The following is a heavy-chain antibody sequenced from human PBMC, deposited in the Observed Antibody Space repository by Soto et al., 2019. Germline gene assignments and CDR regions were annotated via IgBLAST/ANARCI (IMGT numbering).Heavy chain of an antibody. CDR2: ISSSGSTI. V-gene: IGHV3-11*01. CDR3: ARDVSWKYYFDY. D-gene: IGHD6-13*01. Sequence: LRLSCAASGFTFSDYYMSWIRQAPGKGLEWVSYISSSGSTIYYADSVKGRFTISRDNAKNSLYLQMNSLRAEDTAVYYCARDVSWKYYFDYWGQGTLVTVSS. CDR1: GFTFSDYY. J-gene: IGHJ4*02.